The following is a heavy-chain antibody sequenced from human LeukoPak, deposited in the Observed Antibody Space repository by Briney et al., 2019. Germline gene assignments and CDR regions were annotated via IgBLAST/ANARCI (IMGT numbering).Heavy chain of an antibody. CDR2: FDPEDGET. Sequence: RASVKVSCKVSGYTLTELSMHWVRQAPGKGLEWMGGFDPEDGETIYAQKFQGRVTMTEDTSTDTAYMELRNLRSDDTAVYYCARSALKYYSSGSYFWGQGTLVTVSS. D-gene: IGHD3-10*01. CDR3: ARSALKYYSSGSYF. J-gene: IGHJ4*02. V-gene: IGHV1-24*01. CDR1: GYTLTELS.